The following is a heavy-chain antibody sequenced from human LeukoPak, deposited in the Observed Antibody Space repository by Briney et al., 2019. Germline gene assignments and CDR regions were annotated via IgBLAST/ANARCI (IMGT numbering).Heavy chain of an antibody. J-gene: IGHJ4*02. Sequence: SETLSLTCTVSGGSISSYYWSWIRQPPGKGREWIGYIYYSGSTNYNPSLKSRVTISVDTSKNQFSLKLSSVTAADTAVYYCARGAIDSSGYNYYFDYWGQGTLVTVSS. CDR2: IYYSGST. CDR1: GGSISSYY. D-gene: IGHD3-22*01. CDR3: ARGAIDSSGYNYYFDY. V-gene: IGHV4-59*01.